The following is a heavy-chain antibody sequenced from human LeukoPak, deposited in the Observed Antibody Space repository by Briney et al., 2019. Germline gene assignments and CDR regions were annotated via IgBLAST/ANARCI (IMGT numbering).Heavy chain of an antibody. CDR1: GYTFTAYY. J-gene: IGHJ4*02. Sequence: GASVKVSCKASGYTFTAYYMHWVRRAPGQGLEWMGGINPNSGGTNYAQNFQGRVTMTRDTSVSTACMELSRLTSDDTAVYYCARAPAYGSGTYSHDYWGQGTLVTVSS. V-gene: IGHV1-2*02. CDR3: ARAPAYGSGTYSHDY. CDR2: INPNSGGT. D-gene: IGHD3-10*01.